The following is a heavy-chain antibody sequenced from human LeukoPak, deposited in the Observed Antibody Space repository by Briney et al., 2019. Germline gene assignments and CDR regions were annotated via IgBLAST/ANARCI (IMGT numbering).Heavy chain of an antibody. CDR3: ARDLHYYVAMDV. Sequence: PGGSLRLSCAASGFTFSSYSMNWVRQAPGKGLEWVSYISSSSSTIYYADSVKGRFTISRDNAKNSLYLQMNSLRGEDTALYYCARDLHYYVAMDVWGQGTTVTVSS. V-gene: IGHV3-48*01. CDR1: GFTFSSYS. D-gene: IGHD3-10*02. J-gene: IGHJ6*02. CDR2: ISSSSSTI.